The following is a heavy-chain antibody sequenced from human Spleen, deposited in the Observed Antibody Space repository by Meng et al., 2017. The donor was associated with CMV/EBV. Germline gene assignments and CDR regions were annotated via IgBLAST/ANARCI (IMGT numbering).Heavy chain of an antibody. D-gene: IGHD3-3*01. J-gene: IGHJ4*02. Sequence: GESLKISCAASGFTFSSYAMHWVRQAPGKGLEWVAVISYDGSNKYYADSVKGRFTISRDNSKKTLYLQMNSLRAEDTAVYYCARDSRFGVVNSVDYWGQGTLVTVSS. CDR3: ARDSRFGVVNSVDY. CDR1: GFTFSSYA. V-gene: IGHV3-30-3*01. CDR2: ISYDGSNK.